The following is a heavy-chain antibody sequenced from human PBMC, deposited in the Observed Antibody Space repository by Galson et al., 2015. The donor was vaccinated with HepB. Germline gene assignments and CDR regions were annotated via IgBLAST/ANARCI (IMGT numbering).Heavy chain of an antibody. V-gene: IGHV3-11*06. CDR2: ISSSSSYI. J-gene: IGHJ6*02. Sequence: SLRLSCAASGFTFSDYYMSWIRQAPGTGLEWVSSISSSSSYIYYADSVKGRFTISRDNAKNSLYLQMNSLRAEDTAVYYCARDPRGGGYYYGMDVWGQGTTVTVSS. CDR1: GFTFSDYY. CDR3: ARDPRGGGYYYGMDV.